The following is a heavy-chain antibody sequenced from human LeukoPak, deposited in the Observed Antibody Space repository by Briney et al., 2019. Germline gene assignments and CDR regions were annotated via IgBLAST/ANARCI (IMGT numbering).Heavy chain of an antibody. CDR1: GFTFIDYA. Sequence: PGGSLRLSCAASGFTFIDYALNWGRQAPGKGLEWVTGISYGGQNTFYADSVKGRFTISRDNLRITLNLALNSLSPEDTAVYYCAKDPHPYAESVGEYHLDYWGQGILVTVSA. CDR3: AKDPHPYAESVGEYHLDY. J-gene: IGHJ4*02. CDR2: ISYGGQNT. D-gene: IGHD3-10*01. V-gene: IGHV3-23*01.